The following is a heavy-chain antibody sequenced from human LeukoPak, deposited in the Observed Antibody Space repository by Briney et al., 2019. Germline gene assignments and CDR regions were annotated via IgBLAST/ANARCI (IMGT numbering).Heavy chain of an antibody. CDR3: ARGLVYGYSSARDAFDI. D-gene: IGHD6-13*01. CDR2: MNPNSGNT. J-gene: IGHJ3*02. CDR1: GYTFTSYG. Sequence: ASVKVSCKASGYTFTSYGINWVRQATGQGLEWMGWMNPNSGNTGYAQKFQGRVTMTRNTSISTAYMELSSLRSEDTAVYYCARGLVYGYSSARDAFDIWGQGTMVTVSS. V-gene: IGHV1-8*02.